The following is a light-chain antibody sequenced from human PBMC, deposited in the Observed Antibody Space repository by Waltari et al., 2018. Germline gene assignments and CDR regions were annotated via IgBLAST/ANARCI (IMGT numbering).Light chain of an antibody. CDR2: DVS. CDR3: SSFTNSGSWV. CDR1: STDVGSYNY. V-gene: IGLV2-14*01. Sequence: QSALTQPASVSWSPGQSITVSCTGTSTDVGSYNYVLWYQQRPGKAPKLMISDVSNRLSGFSDRFSGSKSGNTASLTISGLQAEDEADYYCSSFTNSGSWVFGGGTKVTVL. J-gene: IGLJ3*02.